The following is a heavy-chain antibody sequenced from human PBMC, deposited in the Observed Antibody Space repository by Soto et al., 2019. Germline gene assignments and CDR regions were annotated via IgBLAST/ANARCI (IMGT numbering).Heavy chain of an antibody. CDR1: GGSISTRRSY. V-gene: IGHV4-39*01. CDR2: IFYSGST. D-gene: IGHD2-21*01. J-gene: IGHJ5*02. Sequence: SETLSLTCNVSGGSISTRRSYWAWIRQPPGKGLEWLANIFYSGSTYYNPSLASRVTVSVDTSKNEFSLKLRSVTAADTAVYYCARQPTTGDTDLWFDRWGQGTLVTVSS. CDR3: ARQPTTGDTDLWFDR.